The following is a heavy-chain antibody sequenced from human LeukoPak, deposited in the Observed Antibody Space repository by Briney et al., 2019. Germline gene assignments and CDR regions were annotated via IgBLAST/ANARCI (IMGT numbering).Heavy chain of an antibody. V-gene: IGHV3-7*04. CDR2: IKQDGSEK. D-gene: IGHD6-19*01. CDR1: GFTFSSYW. Sequence: GGSLRLSCAASGFTFSSYWMSWVRQAPGKGLEWVANIKQDGSEKYYVDSVKGRFTISRDNARNSLYLQMNSLRAEDTAIYYCARGVAVTGTWYWFDPWGQGTLVTVSS. CDR3: ARGVAVTGTWYWFDP. J-gene: IGHJ5*02.